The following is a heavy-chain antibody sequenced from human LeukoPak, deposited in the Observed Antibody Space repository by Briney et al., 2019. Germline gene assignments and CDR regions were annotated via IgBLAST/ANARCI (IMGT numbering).Heavy chain of an antibody. Sequence: GGSLRLSCGASGFTFSNHWMGWVRQAPENGLEWVAMMNVDGSDEYHLDSVKGRFTISRDNAKNTLYLQMNSLRVEDTALYYCTRGDGRGRSDGAIWGPGTLVTVSS. V-gene: IGHV3-7*01. CDR1: GFTFSNHW. CDR2: MNVDGSDE. D-gene: IGHD5-18*01. J-gene: IGHJ4*02. CDR3: TRGDGRGRSDGAI.